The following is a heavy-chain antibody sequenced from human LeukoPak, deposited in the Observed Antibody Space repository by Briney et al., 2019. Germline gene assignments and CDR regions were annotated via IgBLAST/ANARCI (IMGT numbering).Heavy chain of an antibody. D-gene: IGHD1-26*01. CDR2: INGYKGIT. J-gene: IGHJ4*02. Sequence: GASVKVSCKASGYTFSNYGLSWVRQAPGQGLEWMGWINGYKGITNYAQKFQGRVTMTTDTSTSTAYMELRSLRSDDTAVYYCARGQSYILDYWGQGTLVTVSS. CDR3: ARGQSYILDY. V-gene: IGHV1-18*01. CDR1: GYTFSNYG.